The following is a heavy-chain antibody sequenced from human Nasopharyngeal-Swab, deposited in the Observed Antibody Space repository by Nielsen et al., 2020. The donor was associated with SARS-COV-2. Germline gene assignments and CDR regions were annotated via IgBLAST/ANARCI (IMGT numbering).Heavy chain of an antibody. D-gene: IGHD3-22*01. V-gene: IGHV4-61*02. Sequence: LRLSCTVSGGSISSGSYYWSWIRQPAGKGLEWIGRIYTSGSTNYNPSLKSRVTISVGTSKNQFSLKLSSVTAADTAVYYCARDSSGYWAWYFDLWGRGTLVTVSS. J-gene: IGHJ2*01. CDR1: GGSISSGSYY. CDR2: IYTSGST. CDR3: ARDSSGYWAWYFDL.